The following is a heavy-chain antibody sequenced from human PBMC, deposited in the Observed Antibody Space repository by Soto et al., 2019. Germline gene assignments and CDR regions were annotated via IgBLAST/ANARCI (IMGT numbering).Heavy chain of an antibody. Sequence: SETRSLTGTVSGGSISSYYWSWIRQPPGKGLEWIGYIYYSGSTNYNPSLKSRVTISVDTSKNQFSLKLSSVTAADTAVYYCARAVRDIVVVPAAIRGYNWFDPWGQGTLVTVSS. D-gene: IGHD2-2*02. CDR3: ARAVRDIVVVPAAIRGYNWFDP. V-gene: IGHV4-59*01. J-gene: IGHJ5*02. CDR1: GGSISSYY. CDR2: IYYSGST.